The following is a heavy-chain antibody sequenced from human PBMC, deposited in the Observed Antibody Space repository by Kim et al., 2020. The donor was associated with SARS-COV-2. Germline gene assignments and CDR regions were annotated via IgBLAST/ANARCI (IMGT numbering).Heavy chain of an antibody. V-gene: IGHV3-72*01. CDR1: GFTFSDHY. CDR2: SRNKANSYTT. D-gene: IGHD3-16*01. CDR3: TRVGEMATKD. Sequence: GGSLRLSCAASGFTFSDHYMDWVRQTPGKGLEWVGRSRNKANSYTTEYAASEKGRFTISRDDSKNSLYLQMNSLKTEDTAVYYCTRVGEMATKDWGQGTLGTVSS. J-gene: IGHJ4*02.